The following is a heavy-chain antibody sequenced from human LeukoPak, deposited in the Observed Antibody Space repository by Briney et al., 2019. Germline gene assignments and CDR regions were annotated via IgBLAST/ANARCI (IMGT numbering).Heavy chain of an antibody. CDR3: AKDAYSRGDY. D-gene: IGHD2-21*01. V-gene: IGHV3-7*01. Sequence: GGSLRLSCAASGFTFSSYWMSWVRQAPGKELEWVANIKQDGSEKYYVDSVKGRFTISRDNAKNSLYLQMNSLRGDDTALYYCAKDAYSRGDYWGQGTLVTVSS. J-gene: IGHJ4*02. CDR2: IKQDGSEK. CDR1: GFTFSSYW.